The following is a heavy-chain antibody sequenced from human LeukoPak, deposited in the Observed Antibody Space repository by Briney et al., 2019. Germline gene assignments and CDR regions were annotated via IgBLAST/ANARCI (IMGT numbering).Heavy chain of an antibody. CDR2: IKEEGREK. V-gene: IGHV3-7*05. CDR3: ATGGHYYGN. J-gene: IGHJ4*02. Sequence: GGSLRLSCAASGFTFNRMWMSWVRQAPGKGLEWVANIKEEGREKDYVDSVKGRFTISRDNAENSLDLQMNSLRAEDTAVYYCATGGHYYGNWGQGTLVTVSS. D-gene: IGHD3-10*01. CDR1: GFTFNRMW.